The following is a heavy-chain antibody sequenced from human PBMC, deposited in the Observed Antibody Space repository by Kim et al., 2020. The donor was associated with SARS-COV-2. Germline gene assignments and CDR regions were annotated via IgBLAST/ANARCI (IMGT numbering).Heavy chain of an antibody. CDR1: GFTFSSYG. CDR3: AKEKGYDILTGHYYYGMDV. Sequence: GGSLRLSCAASGFTFSSYGMHWVRQAPGKGLEWVAVISYDGSNKYYADSVKGRFTISRDNSKNTLYLQMNSLRAEDTAVYYCAKEKGYDILTGHYYYGMDVWGQGTTVTVSS. D-gene: IGHD3-9*01. CDR2: ISYDGSNK. V-gene: IGHV3-30*18. J-gene: IGHJ6*02.